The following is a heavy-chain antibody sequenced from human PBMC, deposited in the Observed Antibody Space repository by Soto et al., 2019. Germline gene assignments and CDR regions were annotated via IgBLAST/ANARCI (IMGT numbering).Heavy chain of an antibody. J-gene: IGHJ4*02. D-gene: IGHD2-8*01. Sequence: SETLSLTCAVYGGSFSGYYWSWIRQPPGKGLEWIGEINHSGSTNYNPSLKSRVTISVDTSKNQFSLKLSSVTAADTAVYYCARGRGGPIVPKLSRRYFDYWGQGTLVTVSS. CDR1: GGSFSGYY. CDR2: INHSGST. CDR3: ARGRGGPIVPKLSRRYFDY. V-gene: IGHV4-34*01.